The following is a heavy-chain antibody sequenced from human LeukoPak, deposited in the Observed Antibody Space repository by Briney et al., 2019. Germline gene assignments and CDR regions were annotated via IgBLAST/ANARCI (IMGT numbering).Heavy chain of an antibody. Sequence: GASVKVSCKASGYTFTGYYMHWVRQAPGQGLEWMGWINPNSGGTNYAQKFQGRVTLIRDTSISTAYMELSTLRSDDTAVYYCAREGEGYVGKMKVSTNAFDIWGQGTMVTVSS. CDR3: AREGEGYVGKMKVSTNAFDI. CDR1: GYTFTGYY. J-gene: IGHJ3*02. V-gene: IGHV1-2*02. CDR2: INPNSGGT. D-gene: IGHD1-26*01.